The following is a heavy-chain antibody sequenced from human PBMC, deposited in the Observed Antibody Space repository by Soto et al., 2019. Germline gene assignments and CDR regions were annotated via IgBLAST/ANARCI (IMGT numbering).Heavy chain of an antibody. CDR3: ARTLSKPRFYYYYGMDV. Sequence: PSETLSLTCTVSGGSISSYYWSRIRQPPGKGLEWIGSTYYSGSTYYNPSLKSRVTISVDTSKNQFSLKLRSVTAADTAVYYCARTLSKPRFYYYYGMDVWGQGTTVTVSS. V-gene: IGHV4-39*01. J-gene: IGHJ6*02. CDR1: GGSISSYY. D-gene: IGHD3-16*01. CDR2: TYYSGST.